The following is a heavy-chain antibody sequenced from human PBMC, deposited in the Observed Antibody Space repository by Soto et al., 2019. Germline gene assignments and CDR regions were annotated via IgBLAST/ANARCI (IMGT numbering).Heavy chain of an antibody. CDR1: GGSITTGGYY. CDR3: GGTRLGGGSCYSWYLDY. CDR2: RYYSEST. V-gene: IGHV4-31*03. J-gene: IGHJ4*02. D-gene: IGHD2-15*01. Sequence: SETLSLTCTVSGGSITTGGYYWSWIRQLPGKGLEWIGHRYYSESTYYNPSLKSRVSISLDTSKNQFSLKLSFVTAADTAMYYWGGTRLGGGSCYSWYLDYGGQGTPVTVSS.